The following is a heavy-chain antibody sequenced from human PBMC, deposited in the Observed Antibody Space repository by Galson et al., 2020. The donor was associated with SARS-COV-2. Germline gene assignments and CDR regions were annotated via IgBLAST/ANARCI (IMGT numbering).Heavy chain of an antibody. J-gene: IGHJ6*02. Sequence: ASVKVSCKASGYTFTGYYMHWVRQAPGQGLEWMGWINPNSGGTNYAQKFQGWVTMTRDTSISTAYMELSRLRSDDTAVYYCARDPYDNYGMDVWGQGTTVTVSS. V-gene: IGHV1-2*04. CDR1: GYTFTGYY. D-gene: IGHD3-9*01. CDR3: ARDPYDNYGMDV. CDR2: INPNSGGT.